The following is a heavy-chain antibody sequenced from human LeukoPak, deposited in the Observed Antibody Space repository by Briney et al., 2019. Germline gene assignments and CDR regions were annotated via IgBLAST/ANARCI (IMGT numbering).Heavy chain of an antibody. CDR3: VKNRKPYYYDILTDYPYVFDI. Sequence: GGSLRLSCSASGFTFSSFGMHWVRQAPGKGLECVTLMSYDGNTADSVRGRFSISRDNSKNTLHLQMDSLRPDDTAVYYCVKNRKPYYYDILTDYPYVFDIWGQGTMVIVSS. CDR2: MSYDG. D-gene: IGHD3-9*01. CDR1: GFTFSSFG. J-gene: IGHJ3*02. V-gene: IGHV3-30*18.